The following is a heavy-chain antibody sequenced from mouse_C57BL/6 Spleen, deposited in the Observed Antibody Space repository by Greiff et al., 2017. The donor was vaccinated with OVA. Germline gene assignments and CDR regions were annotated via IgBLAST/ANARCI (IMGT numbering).Heavy chain of an antibody. CDR3: TRWGNFNFDY. Sequence: VKLQESGAELVRPGASVTLSCKASGYTFTDYEMHWVKQTPVQGLEWIGAIDPATGGTAYNQKFKGKAILTADKSSSTAYMERRSLTSEDSAVYYCTRWGNFNFDYWGQGTTLTVSA. CDR2: IDPATGGT. D-gene: IGHD2-1*01. V-gene: IGHV1-15*01. CDR1: GYTFTDYE. J-gene: IGHJ2*01.